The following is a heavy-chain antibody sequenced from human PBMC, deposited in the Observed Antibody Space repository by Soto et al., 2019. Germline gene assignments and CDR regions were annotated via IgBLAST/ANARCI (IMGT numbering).Heavy chain of an antibody. Sequence: SETLSLTCTVSGGSITDYSWVWIRQPAGKGLEWIGRIFSSGSTNYNPSLKGRITMSLDTSKNQFSLKLNSATATDTAVYFCARDQGVVVTADNSFDPWGQGTLVTVSS. J-gene: IGHJ5*01. CDR3: ARDQGVVVTADNSFDP. CDR2: IFSSGST. V-gene: IGHV4-4*07. CDR1: GGSITDYS. D-gene: IGHD2-21*02.